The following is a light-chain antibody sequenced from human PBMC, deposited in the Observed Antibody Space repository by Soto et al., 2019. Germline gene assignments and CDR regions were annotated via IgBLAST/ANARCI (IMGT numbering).Light chain of an antibody. CDR3: HQFGDSPQT. CDR2: GTS. V-gene: IGKV3-20*01. J-gene: IGKJ1*01. Sequence: EIVLTQSPGTLSLSPGDRATLSCRDSQSLSVSYIAWYQKRPGQAPRLLIYGTSTRATGIPDRFSGSGSGTDCTLAISRLEPADFAVYYCHQFGDSPQTWGQGTTVEI. CDR1: QSLSVSY.